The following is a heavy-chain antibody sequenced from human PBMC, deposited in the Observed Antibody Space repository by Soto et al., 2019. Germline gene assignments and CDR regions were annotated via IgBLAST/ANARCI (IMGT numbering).Heavy chain of an antibody. Sequence: PSETLSLTCTVSGGSISSYYWSWIRQPPGKGLEWIGYIYYSGSTNYNPSLKSRVTISVDTSRNQFSLKLSSVTAADTAVYYCARDLGDSSGYYNYYGMDVWGQGTTVTVS. V-gene: IGHV4-59*01. D-gene: IGHD3-22*01. CDR3: ARDLGDSSGYYNYYGMDV. J-gene: IGHJ6*02. CDR1: GGSISSYY. CDR2: IYYSGST.